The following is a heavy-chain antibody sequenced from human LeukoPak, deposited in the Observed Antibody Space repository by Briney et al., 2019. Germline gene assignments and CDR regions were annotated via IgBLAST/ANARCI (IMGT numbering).Heavy chain of an antibody. CDR1: GGSISSYY. Sequence: SETLSLTCTVSGGSISSYYWSWIRQPPGKGLEWIGYIYYSGSTNYNPSLKSRVTISVDTSKNQFSLKLTSVTAADTALYYCARDRISINALDMWGQGTMVTVSS. CDR2: IYYSGST. J-gene: IGHJ3*02. CDR3: ARDRISINALDM. V-gene: IGHV4-59*01. D-gene: IGHD1-14*01.